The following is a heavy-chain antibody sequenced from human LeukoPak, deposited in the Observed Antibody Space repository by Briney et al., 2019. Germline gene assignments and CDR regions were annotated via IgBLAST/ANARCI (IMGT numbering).Heavy chain of an antibody. CDR2: INPNGGAP. D-gene: IGHD6-19*01. Sequence: ASVKVSCKASGYTFTSYGISWVRQAPGQGLEYMGWINPNGGAPNYAQRFKGRVTLTKDTSINTVYMEMTGLTSDDTAIFYCARGGLAVAGKTLFHFDKWGQGTLVTVSS. CDR1: GYTFTSYG. CDR3: ARGGLAVAGKTLFHFDK. J-gene: IGHJ4*02. V-gene: IGHV1-2*02.